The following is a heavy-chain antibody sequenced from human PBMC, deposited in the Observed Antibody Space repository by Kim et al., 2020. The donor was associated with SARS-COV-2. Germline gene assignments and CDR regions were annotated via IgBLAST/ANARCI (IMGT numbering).Heavy chain of an antibody. D-gene: IGHD1-26*01. Sequence: GGSLRLSCAASGFTFDDYAMHWVRQAPGKGLEWVSGISWNSGSIGYADSVKGRFTISRDNAKNSLYLQMNSLRAEDTALYYCAKEYSGSYYWFDPWGQGTLVTVSS. J-gene: IGHJ5*02. CDR3: AKEYSGSYYWFDP. CDR1: GFTFDDYA. V-gene: IGHV3-9*01. CDR2: ISWNSGSI.